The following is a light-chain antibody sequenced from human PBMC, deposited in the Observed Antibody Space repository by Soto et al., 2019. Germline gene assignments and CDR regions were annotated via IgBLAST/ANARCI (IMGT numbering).Light chain of an antibody. CDR2: GNI. J-gene: IGLJ1*01. CDR3: NSYTSSTNFDV. V-gene: IGLV1-40*01. CDR1: SSNIGAGYD. Sequence: QSVLTQPPSVSGAPGQRVTISCTGSSSNIGAGYDVHWYQQRPGTAPKLLIFGNINRPSGVPDRFSGSKSGTSASLAITGLQAEDEGDYYCNSYTSSTNFDVFGTGTKVTVL.